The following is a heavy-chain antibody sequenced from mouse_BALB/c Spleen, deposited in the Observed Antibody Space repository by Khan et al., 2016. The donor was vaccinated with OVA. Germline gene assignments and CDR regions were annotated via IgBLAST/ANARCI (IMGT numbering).Heavy chain of an antibody. CDR1: GFSLTNYG. Sequence: QVQLKQSGPGLVAPSQSLSITCTISGFSLTNYGVHWIRQPPGKGLEWLVVMWSDGSTTYNSALKSRLTISKENSQSQVFLKMNSLQTDDTAMYFCARQPYYHYNIMDYWGQGTSVTVSS. CDR3: ARQPYYHYNIMDY. CDR2: MWSDGST. V-gene: IGHV2-6-1*01. D-gene: IGHD2-10*01. J-gene: IGHJ4*01.